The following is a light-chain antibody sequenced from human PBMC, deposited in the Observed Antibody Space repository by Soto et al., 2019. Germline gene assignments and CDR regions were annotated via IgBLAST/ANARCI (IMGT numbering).Light chain of an antibody. J-gene: IGKJ5*01. Sequence: VLTQSPVPLSLSPGDRATLSCRASQSFRGLLAWYQQKPGQAPRLLIYDAYNRATGIPPRFSGSGSGTDFTLTISSLEPEDSAVYYCQQRHMWPTTFGQGTRLEIK. V-gene: IGKV3-11*01. CDR3: QQRHMWPTT. CDR1: QSFRGL. CDR2: DAY.